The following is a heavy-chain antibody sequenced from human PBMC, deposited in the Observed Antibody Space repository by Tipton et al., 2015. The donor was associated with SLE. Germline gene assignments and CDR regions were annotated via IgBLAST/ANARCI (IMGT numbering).Heavy chain of an antibody. D-gene: IGHD4-17*01. Sequence: TLSLTCAVYGGSFSGYYWSWIRQPPGKGLEWIGEINHSGGTNYNPSLKSRVTISVDTSKNQFSMNLSSVTAADTAVYYCATSLMTTVSYYYYGMDVWGQGTTVTVSS. J-gene: IGHJ6*02. V-gene: IGHV4-34*01. CDR1: GGSFSGYY. CDR3: ATSLMTTVSYYYYGMDV. CDR2: INHSGGT.